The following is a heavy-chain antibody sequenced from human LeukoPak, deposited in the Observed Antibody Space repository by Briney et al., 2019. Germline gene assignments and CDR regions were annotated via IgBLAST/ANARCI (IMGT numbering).Heavy chain of an antibody. CDR3: ARGYSSGWYQLRHAFDI. J-gene: IGHJ3*02. CDR1: GGSISSGGYY. D-gene: IGHD6-19*01. Sequence: PSETLSLTCTVSGGSISSGGYYWSWIRQPPGKGLEWIGYIYHSGSTYYNPSLKSRVTISVDRSKNQFSLKLSSVTAADTAVYYCARGYSSGWYQLRHAFDIWGQGTMVTVSS. CDR2: IYHSGST. V-gene: IGHV4-30-2*01.